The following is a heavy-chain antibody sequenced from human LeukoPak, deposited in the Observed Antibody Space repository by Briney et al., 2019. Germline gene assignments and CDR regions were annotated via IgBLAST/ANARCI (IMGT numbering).Heavy chain of an antibody. V-gene: IGHV1-69*06. J-gene: IGHJ4*02. D-gene: IGHD3-10*01. CDR2: IIPIFGTA. Sequence: SVKVSCKASGGTFSSYAISWVRQAPGQGLEWMGGIIPIFGTANYAQKFQGRVTITADKSTSTAYMELSSLRSEDTAVYYCARDYYGGHNLYNFDFWGQGTRVIVSS. CDR1: GGTFSSYA. CDR3: ARDYYGGHNLYNFDF.